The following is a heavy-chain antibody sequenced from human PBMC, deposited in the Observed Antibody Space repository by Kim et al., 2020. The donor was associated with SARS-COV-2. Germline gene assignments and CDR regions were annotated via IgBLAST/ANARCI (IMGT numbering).Heavy chain of an antibody. CDR3: ARDYFGSGSYGYFDL. V-gene: IGHV3-53*01. J-gene: IGHJ4*02. Sequence: AVTVKGRFTISSDNSKNTLLLQMNSLGAEDTAVYYCARDYFGSGSYGYFDLWGQGTLVTVSS. D-gene: IGHD3-10*01.